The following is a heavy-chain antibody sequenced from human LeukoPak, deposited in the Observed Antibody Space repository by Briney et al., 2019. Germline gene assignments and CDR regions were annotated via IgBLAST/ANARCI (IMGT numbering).Heavy chain of an antibody. CDR3: ARDRRSIAAAGNYYYYYMDV. V-gene: IGHV4-4*07. CDR1: GGSISSYY. J-gene: IGHJ6*03. CDR2: IYTSGST. Sequence: SETLSLTCTVSGGSISSYYWSWIRQPAGKGLEWIGRIYTSGSTNYNPSLKSRVTMSVDTSKNQFSLKLSSVTAADTAVYYCARDRRSIAAAGNYYYYYMDVWGKGTTVTISS. D-gene: IGHD6-13*01.